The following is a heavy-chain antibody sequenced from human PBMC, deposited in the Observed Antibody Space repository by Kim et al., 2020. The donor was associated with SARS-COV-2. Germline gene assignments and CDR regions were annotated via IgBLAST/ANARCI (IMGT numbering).Heavy chain of an antibody. CDR2: IIPIFGTA. Sequence: SVKVSCKASGGTFSSYAISWVRQAPGQGLEWMGGIIPIFGTANYAQKFQGRVTITADESTSTAYMELSSLRSEDTAVYYCARGPLINSDIVAQRFVSNYFDYWGQGTLVTVSS. D-gene: IGHD5-12*01. J-gene: IGHJ4*02. CDR1: GGTFSSYA. CDR3: ARGPLINSDIVAQRFVSNYFDY. V-gene: IGHV1-69*13.